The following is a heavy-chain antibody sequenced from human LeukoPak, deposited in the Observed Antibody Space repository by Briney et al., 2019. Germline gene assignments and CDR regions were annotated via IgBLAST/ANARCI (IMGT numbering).Heavy chain of an antibody. CDR1: GFTFSSYA. J-gene: IGHJ6*02. D-gene: IGHD3-16*01. CDR3: ARGGGLDV. CDR2: INHNGNVN. Sequence: GGSLRLSCAASGFTFSSYAMSWARQAPGKGLEWVASINHNGNVNYYVDSVKGRFTISRDNAKNSLYLQMSNSRAEDTAVYFCARGGGLDVWGQGATVTVSS. V-gene: IGHV3-7*03.